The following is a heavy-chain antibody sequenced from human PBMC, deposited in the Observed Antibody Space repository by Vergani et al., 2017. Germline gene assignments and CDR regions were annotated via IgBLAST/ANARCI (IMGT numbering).Heavy chain of an antibody. V-gene: IGHV3-15*01. CDR3: TTDRYCSSTSCNDAFDI. D-gene: IGHD2-2*01. J-gene: IGHJ3*02. CDR2: IKSKTDGGTT. CDR1: GFTFINAW. Sequence: EVQLVESGGGLVKPGGSLRLSCAASGFTFINAWMTWVRQAPGKGLEWVGRIKSKTDGGTTDYAAPVKGRFTISRDDSKNTLYLQMNSLKTEDTAVYYCTTDRYCSSTSCNDAFDIWGQGTMVTVSS.